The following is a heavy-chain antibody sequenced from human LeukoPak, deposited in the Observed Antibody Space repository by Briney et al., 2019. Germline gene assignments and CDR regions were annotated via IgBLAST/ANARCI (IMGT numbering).Heavy chain of an antibody. Sequence: SQTLSPTCAVSGGSISSGDYSWSWIRQPPGQGLEWIGYIYYSGSTNYNPSLKSRVTISVDTSKNQFSLKLSSVTAADTAVYYCARLMRGYFDYWGQGTLVTVSS. CDR2: IYYSGST. V-gene: IGHV4-61*08. CDR3: ARLMRGYFDY. CDR1: GGSISSGDYS. J-gene: IGHJ4*02.